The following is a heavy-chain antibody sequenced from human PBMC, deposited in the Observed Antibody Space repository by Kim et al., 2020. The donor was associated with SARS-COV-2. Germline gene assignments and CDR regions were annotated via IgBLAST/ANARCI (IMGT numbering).Heavy chain of an antibody. Sequence: VGSLRLSCSASGFILSHSCITCIRQDQWNRLVLVSLLIGDGSRNHYADSVNVLITISRDNAETTLYLQINKLRADDTAVYYCARGMFRDGFDVWGQGPTVTVSS. CDR1: GFILSHSC. V-gene: IGHV3-74*01. CDR3: ARGMFRDGFDV. J-gene: IGHJ6*02. D-gene: IGHD3-10*02. CDR2: LIGDGSRN.